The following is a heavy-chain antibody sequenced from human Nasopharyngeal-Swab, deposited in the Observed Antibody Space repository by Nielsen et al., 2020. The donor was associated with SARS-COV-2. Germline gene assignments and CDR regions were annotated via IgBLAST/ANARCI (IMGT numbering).Heavy chain of an antibody. CDR1: GYTFTSYA. V-gene: IGHV1-3*01. CDR3: ARSLQYYYYMDV. CDR2: INAGNGNT. J-gene: IGHJ6*03. Sequence: ASVKVSCKDSGYTFTSYAMHWVRQAPGQRLEWMGWINAGNGNTKYSQKFQGRVTITRDTSASTAYMELSSLRSEDTAVYYCARSLQYYYYMDVWGKGTTVTVSS.